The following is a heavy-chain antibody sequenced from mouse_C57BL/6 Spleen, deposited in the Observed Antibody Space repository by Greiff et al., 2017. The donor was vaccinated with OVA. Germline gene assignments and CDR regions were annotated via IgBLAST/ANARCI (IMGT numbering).Heavy chain of an antibody. CDR2: IDPSDSYT. D-gene: IGHD1-1*01. J-gene: IGHJ2*01. V-gene: IGHV1-50*01. CDR1: GYTFTSYW. Sequence: QVQLQQPGAELVKPGASVKLSCKASGYTFTSYWMQWVKQRPGQGLEWIGEIDPSDSYTNYNQKFKGKATLTVDTSSSTAYMQLSSLTSEDSAVYYCASGYGSLLDYWGQGTTLTGSS. CDR3: ASGYGSLLDY.